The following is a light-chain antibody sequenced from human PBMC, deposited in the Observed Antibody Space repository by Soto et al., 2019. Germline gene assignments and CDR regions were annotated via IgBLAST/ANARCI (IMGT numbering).Light chain of an antibody. V-gene: IGKV1-5*01. J-gene: IGKJ1*01. CDR3: QQYNNKSPWT. Sequence: DIQMTQSPSTLSASAGDRVSITCRASQGVRNWLAWYQQKPGKAPKLLIYDASKLERGVPSRFSGSGSGTEFTLTISSLQPEYFVTYYCQQYNNKSPWTFDQATKVGIK. CDR2: DAS. CDR1: QGVRNW.